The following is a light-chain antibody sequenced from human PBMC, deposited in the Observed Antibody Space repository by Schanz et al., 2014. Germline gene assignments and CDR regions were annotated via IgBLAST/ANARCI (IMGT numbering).Light chain of an antibody. CDR3: QQYNNWPPWT. CDR1: QGVGSR. J-gene: IGKJ1*01. Sequence: DILMTQSPATLSVSPGERATLSCRASQGVGSRFAWYQQKPGQAPRLLIYGASTRATGIPARFSGSGSGTEFTLTISSLQSEDFAVYYCQQYNNWPPWTFGQGTKVEIK. V-gene: IGKV3-15*01. CDR2: GAS.